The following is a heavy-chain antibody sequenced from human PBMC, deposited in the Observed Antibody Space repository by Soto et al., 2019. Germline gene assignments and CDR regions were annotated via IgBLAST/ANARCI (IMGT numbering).Heavy chain of an antibody. J-gene: IGHJ4*02. Sequence: ASVKVSCKASGYTFTSYALHWVRQAPGQRLEWMAWINAGDGTTGYLQRFQGRVTVTRDTSATTAYMELGSLRSEDTAVYYCARGPIAAVNFFDYWGQGTLVTVSS. CDR2: INAGDGTT. D-gene: IGHD6-25*01. V-gene: IGHV1-3*01. CDR3: ARGPIAAVNFFDY. CDR1: GYTFTSYA.